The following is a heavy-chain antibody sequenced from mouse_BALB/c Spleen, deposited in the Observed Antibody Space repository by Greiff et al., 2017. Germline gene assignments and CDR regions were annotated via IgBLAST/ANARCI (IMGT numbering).Heavy chain of an antibody. Sequence: VQLQQSGAELVKPGASVKLSCKASGYTFTSYYMYWVKQRPGQGLEWIGEINPSNGGTNFNEKFKSKATLTVDKSSSTAYMQLSSLTSEDSAVYYCTRGKGDLDYWGQGTTLTVSS. CDR3: TRGKGDLDY. D-gene: IGHD3-3*01. CDR1: GYTFTSYY. J-gene: IGHJ2*01. CDR2: INPSNGGT. V-gene: IGHV1S81*02.